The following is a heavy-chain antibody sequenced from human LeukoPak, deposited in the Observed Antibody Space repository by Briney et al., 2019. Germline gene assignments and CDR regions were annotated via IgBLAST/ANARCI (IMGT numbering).Heavy chain of an antibody. D-gene: IGHD4-17*01. Sequence: GASVKVSCKASGYTFTSYAMHWVRQAPGQRLEWMGWINAGNGNTKYSQKFQGRVTITRDTSASTAYMELSSLRSDDTAVYYCARDRTQFHYGTDAFDIWGQGTMVTVSS. CDR3: ARDRTQFHYGTDAFDI. CDR1: GYTFTSYA. J-gene: IGHJ3*02. CDR2: INAGNGNT. V-gene: IGHV1-3*01.